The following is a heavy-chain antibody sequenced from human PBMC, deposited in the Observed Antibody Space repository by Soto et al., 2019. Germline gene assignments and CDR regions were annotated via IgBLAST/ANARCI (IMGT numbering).Heavy chain of an antibody. D-gene: IGHD3-10*01. J-gene: IGHJ4*02. CDR3: ARETTTVRGIINHFDC. Sequence: QVQLQQSGPGLVKPSQTLSLTCDISGDSVSSDTAAWNWIRQSPSRGLEWLGRTFYRSTWYNDYAVSVKGRLSITPDTSENQFSLQLNSVTPEDTAVYYCARETTTVRGIINHFDCWGQGTLVTVSS. CDR2: TFYRSTWYN. CDR1: GDSVSSDTAA. V-gene: IGHV6-1*01.